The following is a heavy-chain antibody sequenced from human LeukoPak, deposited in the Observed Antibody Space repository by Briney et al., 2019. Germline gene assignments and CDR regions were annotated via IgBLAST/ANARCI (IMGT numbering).Heavy chain of an antibody. J-gene: IGHJ4*02. CDR2: ISYDGSNK. V-gene: IGHV3-30*18. CDR1: GFTFSSYG. Sequence: GGPLRLSCAASGFTFSSYGMHWVRQAPGKGLEWVAVISYDGSNKYYGDSVKGRFTISRDNSKNTLYLQMNSLRAEDTAVYYCAKDIVATIHYFDYWGQGTLVTVSS. D-gene: IGHD5-12*01. CDR3: AKDIVATIHYFDY.